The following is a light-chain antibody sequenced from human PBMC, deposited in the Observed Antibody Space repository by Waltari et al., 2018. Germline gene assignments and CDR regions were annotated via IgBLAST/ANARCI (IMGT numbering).Light chain of an antibody. J-gene: IGKJ3*01. Sequence: DIQMTPSPSTLSASVGDRVSITCRASQTISIWLAWYQQKPGKAPKLLIYKASSLESGVPSRFSGSGSGTEFTLTISSLQPDDFATYYCQQYSTFPFTFGPGTKVGIK. CDR2: KAS. V-gene: IGKV1-5*03. CDR3: QQYSTFPFT. CDR1: QTISIW.